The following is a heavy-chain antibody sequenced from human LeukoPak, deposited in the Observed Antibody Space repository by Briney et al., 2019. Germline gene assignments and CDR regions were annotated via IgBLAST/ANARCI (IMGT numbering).Heavy chain of an antibody. J-gene: IGHJ3*02. Sequence: GGSLRLSCAASGFTFSSYGMHWVRQAPGKGLAWVAVIWYDGSNKYYADSVKGRFTISRDNSKNTLYLQMNSLRAEDTAVYYCAREGSSSWYGAFDIWGQGTMVTVSS. V-gene: IGHV3-33*01. D-gene: IGHD6-13*01. CDR3: AREGSSSWYGAFDI. CDR2: IWYDGSNK. CDR1: GFTFSSYG.